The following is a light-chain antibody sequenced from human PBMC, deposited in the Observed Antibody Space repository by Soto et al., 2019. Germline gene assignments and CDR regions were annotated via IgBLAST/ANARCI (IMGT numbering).Light chain of an antibody. V-gene: IGKV3-20*01. J-gene: IGKJ1*01. Sequence: EIVLTQSPGTLSLSPGERATLSCRASQSVSNNYLAWYQQKPGQAPRLLIYDASRRATGIPDRFSGSGSGTDFSLTISRLEPEDFAVYYCQQYSSSRTFGQGTKVDIK. CDR1: QSVSNNY. CDR3: QQYSSSRT. CDR2: DAS.